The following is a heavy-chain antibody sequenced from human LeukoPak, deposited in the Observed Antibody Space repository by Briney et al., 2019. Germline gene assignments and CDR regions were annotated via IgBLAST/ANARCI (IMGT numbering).Heavy chain of an antibody. CDR3: ARDGQFTYGYPHYDF. CDR2: INPANGDT. CDR1: GYTLADYH. Sequence: ASVKVSCKASGYTLADYHIHWVRQAPGQGLEWMGYINPANGDTNFAQKFQGRDSMTRDTSISTAYMEVSRLRSDDTAMYYCARDGQFTYGYPHYDFWGQGTLVTVSS. D-gene: IGHD5-18*01. J-gene: IGHJ4*02. V-gene: IGHV1-2*02.